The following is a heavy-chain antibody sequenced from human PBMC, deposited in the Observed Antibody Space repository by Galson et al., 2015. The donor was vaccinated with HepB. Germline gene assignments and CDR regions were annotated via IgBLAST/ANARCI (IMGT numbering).Heavy chain of an antibody. Sequence: VKVSCKASGYTFTDFGISWVRQAPGQVLEWMGWISPYNGNTNYAQYLQGRVSVTADTSTSTAYMELRSLRSDDTAVYYCARVKYCSSTICYWNYYYYMDVWGKGTTVSVSS. CDR1: GYTFTDFG. D-gene: IGHD2-2*01. CDR2: ISPYNGNT. CDR3: ARVKYCSSTICYWNYYYYMDV. J-gene: IGHJ6*03. V-gene: IGHV1-18*01.